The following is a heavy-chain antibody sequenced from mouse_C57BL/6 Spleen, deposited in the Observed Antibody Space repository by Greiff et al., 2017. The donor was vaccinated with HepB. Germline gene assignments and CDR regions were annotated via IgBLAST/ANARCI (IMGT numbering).Heavy chain of an antibody. V-gene: IGHV3-6*01. Sequence: VQLQQSGPGLVKPSQSLSLTCSVTGYSITSGYYWNWIRQFPGNKLEWMGYISYDGSNNYNPSLKNRISITRDTSKNQFFLKLNSVTTEDTATYYCARFTTVVASDFDVWGTGTTVTVSS. CDR2: ISYDGSN. D-gene: IGHD1-1*01. CDR1: GYSITSGYY. CDR3: ARFTTVVASDFDV. J-gene: IGHJ1*03.